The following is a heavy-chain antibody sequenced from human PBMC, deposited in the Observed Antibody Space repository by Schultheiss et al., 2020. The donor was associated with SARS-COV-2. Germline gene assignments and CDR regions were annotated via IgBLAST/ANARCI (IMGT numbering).Heavy chain of an antibody. CDR3: ARGNDFVYFFDS. V-gene: IGHV4-59*08. Sequence: SETLSLTCTVSGGSISSYYWSWIRQPPGKGLEWIGYKYYSGNTYYNPSLKSRLTISVDTSKNQFSLKLTSLTAADTAIYYCARGNDFVYFFDSWGQGTLVTVSS. D-gene: IGHD3-3*01. J-gene: IGHJ4*02. CDR1: GGSISSYY. CDR2: KYYSGNT.